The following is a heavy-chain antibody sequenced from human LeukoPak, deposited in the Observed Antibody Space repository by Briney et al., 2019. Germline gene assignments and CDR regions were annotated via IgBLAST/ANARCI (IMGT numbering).Heavy chain of an antibody. CDR2: ISYDGSNK. D-gene: IGHD2-15*01. CDR3: AKDLPRYCSGGSCYLFDY. J-gene: IGHJ4*02. V-gene: IGHV3-30*18. Sequence: GGSLRLSCAATGFTFSSYGMHWVRQAPGKGLEWVAVISYDGSNKYYADSVKGRFTISRDNSKNTLYLQMDSLRAEDTAVYYCAKDLPRYCSGGSCYLFDYWGQGTLVTVSS. CDR1: GFTFSSYG.